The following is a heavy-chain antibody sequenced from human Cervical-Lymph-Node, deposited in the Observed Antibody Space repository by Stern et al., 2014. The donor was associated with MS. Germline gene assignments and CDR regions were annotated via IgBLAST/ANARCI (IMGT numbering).Heavy chain of an antibody. Sequence: EVQLVESGAEVKKPGESLKISCKASGYMFASHWIGWVRQMPGKGLEWMGIIDPGGSNTINSPSSQGQVTISVDKSTSTAYLQWSSLKASDTAMYYCARVNGGNSDWFDPWGQGTLVTVSS. D-gene: IGHD4-23*01. CDR2: IDPGGSNT. J-gene: IGHJ5*02. CDR1: GYMFASHW. V-gene: IGHV5-51*01. CDR3: ARVNGGNSDWFDP.